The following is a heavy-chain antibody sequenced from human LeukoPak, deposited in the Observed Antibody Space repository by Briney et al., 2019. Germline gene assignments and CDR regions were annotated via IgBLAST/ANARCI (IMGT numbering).Heavy chain of an antibody. D-gene: IGHD3-22*01. Sequence: ASVKVSYKASGYTFTSYGISWVRQAPGQGLEWMGWISAYNGNTNYAQKLQVRVTMTTDTSTSTAYMELRSLRSDDTAVYYCARDQYYYDSSGSPPFDYWGQGTLVTVSS. CDR3: ARDQYYYDSSGSPPFDY. CDR1: GYTFTSYG. J-gene: IGHJ4*02. CDR2: ISAYNGNT. V-gene: IGHV1-18*01.